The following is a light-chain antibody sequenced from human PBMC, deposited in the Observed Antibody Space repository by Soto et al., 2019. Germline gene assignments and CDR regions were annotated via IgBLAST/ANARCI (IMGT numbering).Light chain of an antibody. CDR1: QSVSSSY. V-gene: IGKV3-20*01. CDR2: GAS. CDR3: QQYGSSGT. Sequence: EIVLTQSPGTLSLSPGERATLSCRASQSVSSSYFAWYQQKPGQAPRLLIYGASSRATGIPDRFSGSGSGTDFTLTISRLEPEDFAVYYCQQYGSSGTFGQGPRWIS. J-gene: IGKJ1*01.